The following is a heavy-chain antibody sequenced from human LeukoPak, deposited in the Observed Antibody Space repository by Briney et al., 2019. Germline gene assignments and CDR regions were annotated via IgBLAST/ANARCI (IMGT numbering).Heavy chain of an antibody. J-gene: IGHJ4*02. V-gene: IGHV3-21*01. Sequence: GGSLRLSCAAAGFTFSSYSMNWVRQAPGKGLEWASSISSSSSYIYYADSVKGRFTISRDNAKNSLYLQMNSLRAEDTAVYYCATGGHIDYCGQGTQVTVSS. CDR3: ATGGHIDY. CDR2: ISSSSSYI. CDR1: GFTFSSYS.